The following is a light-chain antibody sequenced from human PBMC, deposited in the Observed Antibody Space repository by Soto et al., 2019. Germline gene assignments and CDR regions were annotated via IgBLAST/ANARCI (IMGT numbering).Light chain of an antibody. J-gene: IGLJ1*01. Sequence: QSVLTQPRSVSGSPGQSVTISRTGTSSDVGGYNYVSWYEQHPVKAPKLMIYDVTKRPSGVPDRFSGSKSGNTASLTISGLQAEDEADYYCCSYAGSYTWVFGTGTKVTVL. V-gene: IGLV2-11*01. CDR3: CSYAGSYTWV. CDR2: DVT. CDR1: SSDVGGYNY.